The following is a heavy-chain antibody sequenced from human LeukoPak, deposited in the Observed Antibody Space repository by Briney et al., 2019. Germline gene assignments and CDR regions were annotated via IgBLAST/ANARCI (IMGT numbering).Heavy chain of an antibody. J-gene: IGHJ4*02. D-gene: IGHD3-3*01. CDR3: TRDFDFSSAI. CDR2: ISPDGSTT. CDR1: GFTFSSYW. V-gene: IGHV3-74*01. Sequence: PGGSLRLSCAASGFTFSSYWMHWVRQAPGKGLVWVSRISPDGSTTGHADSVKGRFTTSADDAKNTLFLQMNSLRAEDTAVYYCTRDFDFSSAIWGQGTLVTVSS.